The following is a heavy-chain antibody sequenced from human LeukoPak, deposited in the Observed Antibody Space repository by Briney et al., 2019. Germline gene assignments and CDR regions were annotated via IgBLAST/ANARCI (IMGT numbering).Heavy chain of an antibody. V-gene: IGHV1-2*02. D-gene: IGHD3-22*01. Sequence: ASVKVSCKASGYTFTGYYMHWVRQAPGRGLEWMGWINPNSGGTNYAQKFQGRVTMTRDTSISTAYMELSRLRSDDTAVYYCARGARRYYYDSSGPKWFDPWGQGTLVTVSS. CDR3: ARGARRYYYDSSGPKWFDP. CDR1: GYTFTGYY. CDR2: INPNSGGT. J-gene: IGHJ5*02.